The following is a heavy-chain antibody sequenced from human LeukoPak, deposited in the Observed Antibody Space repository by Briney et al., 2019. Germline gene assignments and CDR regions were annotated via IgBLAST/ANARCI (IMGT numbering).Heavy chain of an antibody. Sequence: GGSLRLSCSAPGFTFSSYATHWVRDAPGKGLEYVSAISSNGGSTYYADSVKGRFTISRDNSKNTLYLQMSTLRAEDTAVYYCVKDIGPVATQFDYWGQGTLVTVSS. CDR2: ISSNGGST. CDR3: VKDIGPVATQFDY. D-gene: IGHD5-12*01. V-gene: IGHV3-64D*06. CDR1: GFTFSSYA. J-gene: IGHJ4*02.